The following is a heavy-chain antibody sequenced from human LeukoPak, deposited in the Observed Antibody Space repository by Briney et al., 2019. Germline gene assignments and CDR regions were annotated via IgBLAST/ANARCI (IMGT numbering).Heavy chain of an antibody. D-gene: IGHD6-19*01. CDR2: INSDVSST. Sequence: PGGSLRLSCAASGFTLSSYWMHWVRQAPGKGLVWVSRINSDVSSTSYADSVKGRFTISTNNAKNTLYLQMNSLRAEDTAVYYCAREGIAVAGKKRFDYWGQGTLVTVSS. V-gene: IGHV3-74*01. CDR3: AREGIAVAGKKRFDY. J-gene: IGHJ4*02. CDR1: GFTLSSYW.